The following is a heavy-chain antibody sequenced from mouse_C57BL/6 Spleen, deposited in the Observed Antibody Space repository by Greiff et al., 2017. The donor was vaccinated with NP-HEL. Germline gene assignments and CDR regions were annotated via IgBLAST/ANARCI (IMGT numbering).Heavy chain of an antibody. CDR1: GYTFTSYW. V-gene: IGHV1-50*01. CDR3: ARCVVATGGYFDV. CDR2: IDPSDSYT. Sequence: QVQLQQPGAELVKPGASVKLSCKASGYTFTSYWMQWVKQRPGQGLEWIGEIDPSDSYTNYNQKFKGKATLTVDTSSSTAYMQLSSLTSEDSAVYYCARCVVATGGYFDVWGTGTTVTVSS. J-gene: IGHJ1*03. D-gene: IGHD1-1*01.